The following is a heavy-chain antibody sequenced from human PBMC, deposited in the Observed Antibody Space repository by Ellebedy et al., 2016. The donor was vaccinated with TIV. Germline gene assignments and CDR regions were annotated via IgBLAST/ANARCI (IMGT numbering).Heavy chain of an antibody. Sequence: SETLSLTCFVSGDSLSSSSSYWAWIRQPPGKGLEWIGSIYHSGSTYYHPSLKSRVTISVDTSKNQFSLKLTSVTAADTAEYYCARWFGELLYVRWFDPWGQGTLVIVSS. J-gene: IGHJ5*02. CDR3: ARWFGELLYVRWFDP. CDR1: GDSLSSSSSY. D-gene: IGHD3-10*01. CDR2: IYHSGST. V-gene: IGHV4-39*01.